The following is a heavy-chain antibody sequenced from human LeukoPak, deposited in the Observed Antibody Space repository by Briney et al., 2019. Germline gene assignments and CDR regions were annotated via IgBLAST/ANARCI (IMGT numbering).Heavy chain of an antibody. CDR1: GFTLSSYW. CDR3: VRGGTYSTDAFDI. Sequence: GESLRLSCAASGFTLSSYWMHWVRQAPGKGLVWVSRINSDGSSTSYADSVKGRFTISRDNAKNTLYLQMNSLRAEDTAVYYCVRGGTYSTDAFDIWGQGTMVTVSS. J-gene: IGHJ3*02. V-gene: IGHV3-74*01. CDR2: INSDGSST. D-gene: IGHD2-15*01.